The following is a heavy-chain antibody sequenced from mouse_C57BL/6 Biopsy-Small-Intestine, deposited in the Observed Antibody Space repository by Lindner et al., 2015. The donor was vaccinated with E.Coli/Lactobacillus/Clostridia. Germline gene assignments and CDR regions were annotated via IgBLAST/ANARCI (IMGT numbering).Heavy chain of an antibody. V-gene: IGHV1-18*01. CDR2: IIPIFRRA. D-gene: IGHD3-3*01. CDR3: ARDLGPALLGGTLMY. Sequence: SVKVSCKASGGPFSDYTVIWVRQAPGQGLEWMGGIIPIFRRANYAQKFQGRVTITADESTSTVFMELHSLTSEDTAVYYCARDLGPALLGGTLMYWGQGTLVTVSS. CDR1: GGPFSDYT. J-gene: IGHJ4*01.